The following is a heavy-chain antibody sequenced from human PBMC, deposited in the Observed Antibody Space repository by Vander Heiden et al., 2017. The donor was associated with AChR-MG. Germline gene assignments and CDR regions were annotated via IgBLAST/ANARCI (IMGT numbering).Heavy chain of an antibody. Sequence: QVQLVESGGGVVQPGRSLRLSCAASGFTFSSYAMHWVRQAPGKGLEWVAVISYDGSNKYYADSVKGRFTISRDNSKNTLYLQMNSLRAEDTAVYYCARASSWGSSGWYVGYWGQGTLVTVSS. J-gene: IGHJ4*02. CDR3: ARASSWGSSGWYVGY. CDR1: GFTFSSYA. CDR2: ISYDGSNK. V-gene: IGHV3-30-3*01. D-gene: IGHD6-19*01.